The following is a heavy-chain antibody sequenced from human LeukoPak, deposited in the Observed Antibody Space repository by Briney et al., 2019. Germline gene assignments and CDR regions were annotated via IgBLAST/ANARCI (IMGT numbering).Heavy chain of an antibody. Sequence: SETLSLTCTVSGGSISSGSYYWSWIRQPAGKGLEWIGRIYTSGSTNYNPSLKSRVTISVDTSKNQFSLKLSSVTAADTAVYYCARGSYYGSGSYPPIDYWGQGTLVTVSS. J-gene: IGHJ4*02. D-gene: IGHD3-10*01. CDR3: ARGSYYGSGSYPPIDY. CDR2: IYTSGST. V-gene: IGHV4-61*02. CDR1: GGSISSGSYY.